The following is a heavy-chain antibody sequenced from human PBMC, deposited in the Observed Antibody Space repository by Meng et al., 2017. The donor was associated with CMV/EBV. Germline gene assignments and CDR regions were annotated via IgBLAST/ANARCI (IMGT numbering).Heavy chain of an antibody. Sequence: LQRWCAGLFDPSVTLSLTCAVYGGSFSGSYWSWIRQPPGKGLEWIGEINHSGSTNYNPSLKSRVTISVDTSKNQFSLKLSSVTAADTAVYYCARGSRRLPRFNWFDPWGQGTLVTVSS. J-gene: IGHJ5*02. D-gene: IGHD3-3*01. CDR2: INHSGST. CDR3: ARGSRRLPRFNWFDP. CDR1: GGSFSGSY. V-gene: IGHV4-34*01.